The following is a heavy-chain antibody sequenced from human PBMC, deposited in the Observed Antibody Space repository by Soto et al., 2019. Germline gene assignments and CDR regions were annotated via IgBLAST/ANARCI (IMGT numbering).Heavy chain of an antibody. CDR1: GYTFSTFG. Sequence: QVQLVQSGAEVKKPGASVRLSCKPSGYTFSTFGITWVRQAPGQGLEWMGWINTDNGDTNYAKNFQGRVTMTTDTSTNTAYMELRRLRYDDTGVYYCARAFTAAGTGEIDKWGQGTPVTVSS. CDR2: INTDNGDT. V-gene: IGHV1-18*01. CDR3: ARAFTAAGTGEIDK. D-gene: IGHD6-13*01. J-gene: IGHJ4*02.